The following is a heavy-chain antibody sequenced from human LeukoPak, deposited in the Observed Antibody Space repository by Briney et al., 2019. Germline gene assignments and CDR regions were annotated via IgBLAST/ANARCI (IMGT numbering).Heavy chain of an antibody. CDR3: ARHRWDGTFNFDY. CDR2: FSSGGNT. CDR1: GDSISSSTYF. Sequence: SETLSLTCTVSGDSISSSTYFWGWIRQPPGKGLEWFGSFSSGGNTYYNPSLKSRVTISADTSKNQFSLKLSSVTAADTAIYYCARHRWDGTFNFDYWGQGTLVTVSS. D-gene: IGHD1-1*01. V-gene: IGHV4-39*01. J-gene: IGHJ4*02.